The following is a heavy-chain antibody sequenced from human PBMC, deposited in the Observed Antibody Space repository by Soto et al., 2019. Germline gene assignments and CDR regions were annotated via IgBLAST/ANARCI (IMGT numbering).Heavy chain of an antibody. Sequence: KPSETLSLTCAVYGGSFSGYYWSWIRQPPGKGLEWIGEINHSGSTNYNPSLKSRVTISVDTSKNQFSLKLSSVTAADTAVYYCARGSYNLTPTTTDIVATCFDYWGQGTLVTVST. J-gene: IGHJ4*02. D-gene: IGHD5-12*01. CDR3: ARGSYNLTPTTTDIVATCFDY. CDR1: GGSFSGYY. V-gene: IGHV4-34*01. CDR2: INHSGST.